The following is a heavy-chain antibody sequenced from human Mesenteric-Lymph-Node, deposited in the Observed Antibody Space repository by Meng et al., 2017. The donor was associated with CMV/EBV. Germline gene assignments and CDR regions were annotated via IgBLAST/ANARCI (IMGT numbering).Heavy chain of an antibody. CDR2: ISSDGSST. CDR3: ARKGNWGSAFDI. D-gene: IGHD7-27*01. V-gene: IGHV3-74*01. Sequence: GESLKISCAGSGFTFSSYAMTWVRQPPGKGLVWVSRISSDGSSTNYADSVKGRFTISRDNAKNTLYLQMNSLRTEDTAVYYCARKGNWGSAFDIWGQGTMVTVSS. J-gene: IGHJ3*02. CDR1: GFTFSSYA.